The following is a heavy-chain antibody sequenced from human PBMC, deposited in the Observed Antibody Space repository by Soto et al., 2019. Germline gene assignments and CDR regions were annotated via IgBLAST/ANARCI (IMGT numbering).Heavy chain of an antibody. CDR3: AREMATIHNWFDP. CDR2: IYYSGST. Sequence: QVQLQESGPGLVKPSQTLSLTCTVSGGSISSGGYYWSWIRQHPGKGLEWIGYIYYSGSTYSNPSLKSRVTISVDTSKHQFSLKLSSVTAADTAVYYCAREMATIHNWFDPWGQGTLVTVSS. D-gene: IGHD5-12*01. J-gene: IGHJ5*02. V-gene: IGHV4-31*03. CDR1: GGSISSGGYY.